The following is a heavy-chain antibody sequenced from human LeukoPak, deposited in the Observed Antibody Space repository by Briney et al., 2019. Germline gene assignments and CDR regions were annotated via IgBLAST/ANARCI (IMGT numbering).Heavy chain of an antibody. V-gene: IGHV3-23*01. D-gene: IGHD3-10*01. CDR3: AKYYGSGSRHGRLDY. J-gene: IGHJ4*02. Sequence: PGGSLRLSCAASGFTFSSYAMSWVRQAPGKGLEWVSAISGSGGSTYYADSVKGRFTISRDNSKNTLYLQMNSLRAEDTAVYYCAKYYGSGSRHGRLDYWGQGTLVTVSS. CDR2: ISGSGGST. CDR1: GFTFSSYA.